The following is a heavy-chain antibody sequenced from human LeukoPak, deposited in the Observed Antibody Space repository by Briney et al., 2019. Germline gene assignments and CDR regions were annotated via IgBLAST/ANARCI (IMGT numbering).Heavy chain of an antibody. CDR1: GGSISSYY. V-gene: IGHV4-59*08. CDR3: ARHITGSGSAFDL. CDR2: IHYNGDT. J-gene: IGHJ2*01. D-gene: IGHD3-10*01. Sequence: SETLSLTCTVSGGSISSYYWSWIRQPPGKGLEWIAYIHYNGDTNYNPSLKSRVTISVDASKKQFSLQLSSVTAADTAVYYCARHITGSGSAFDLWGRGTLVTVSS.